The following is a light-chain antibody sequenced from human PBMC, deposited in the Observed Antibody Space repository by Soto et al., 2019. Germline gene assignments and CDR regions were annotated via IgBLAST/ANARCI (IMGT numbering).Light chain of an antibody. J-gene: IGKJ1*01. CDR3: QQYNNWLRWT. CDR1: RSVNSN. Sequence: EIAMTQSPATLSVPPGERVTLSCRASRSVNSNLAWYQQKPGRGPRLLIYDASTRATGIPARFSGSGSGTEFTLTISSLQSEDFAVYYCQQYNNWLRWTFGQGTKVEVK. V-gene: IGKV3-15*01. CDR2: DAS.